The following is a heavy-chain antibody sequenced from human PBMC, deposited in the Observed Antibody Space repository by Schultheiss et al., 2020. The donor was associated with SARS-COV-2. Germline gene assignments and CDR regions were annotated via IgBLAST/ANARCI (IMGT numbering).Heavy chain of an antibody. J-gene: IGHJ4*02. Sequence: SETLSLTCTVSGGSISSGGYYWSWIRQHPGKGLEWIGYIYYSGSTNYNPSLKSRVTISVDKSKNQFSLKLSSVTAADTAVYYCARGSRKWAPYYYDSSGFYWGQGTLVTVSS. D-gene: IGHD3-22*01. CDR1: GGSISSGGYY. CDR3: ARGSRKWAPYYYDSSGFY. CDR2: IYYSGST. V-gene: IGHV4-61*08.